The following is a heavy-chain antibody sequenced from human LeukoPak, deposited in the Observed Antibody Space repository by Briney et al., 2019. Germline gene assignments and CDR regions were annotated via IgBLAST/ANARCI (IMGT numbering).Heavy chain of an antibody. V-gene: IGHV3-11*04. J-gene: IGHJ6*03. CDR2: ISSSGSTI. CDR3: ARRPDYSSYNYHYYMDV. D-gene: IGHD2-15*01. CDR1: GFTFSDYY. Sequence: PGGSLRLSCAASGFTFSDYYMSWIRQAPGKGLEWVSYISSSGSTIYYADSVKGRFTISRDNAKNSLYLQMNSLRAEDTAVYFCARRPDYSSYNYHYYMDVWGKGTTVTVSS.